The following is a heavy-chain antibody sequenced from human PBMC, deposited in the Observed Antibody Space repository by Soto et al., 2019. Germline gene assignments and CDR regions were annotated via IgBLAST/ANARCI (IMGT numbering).Heavy chain of an antibody. V-gene: IGHV4-59*01. CDR3: ARSDSRY. J-gene: IGHJ4*02. Sequence: QVQLQESGPGLVKPSETLSLNCTVSGGSISSYYWGWIRQPPGKGLEWIVDIYYSGSTNYNPALKSRGTISVATSKNQFSLKLSSVTAADTDVYYCARSDSRYWGQGTLDTVSS. CDR2: IYYSGST. CDR1: GGSISSYY. D-gene: IGHD3-22*01.